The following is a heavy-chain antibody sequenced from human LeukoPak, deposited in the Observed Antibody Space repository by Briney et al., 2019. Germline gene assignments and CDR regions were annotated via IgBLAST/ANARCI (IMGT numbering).Heavy chain of an antibody. V-gene: IGHV4-34*01. CDR2: INHSGST. D-gene: IGHD6-6*01. CDR3: ARRYSGIAARPVDY. J-gene: IGHJ4*02. Sequence: PSETLSLTCAVYGGSFSGYYWSWIRQPPGKGLEWIGEINHSGSTNYNPSLKSRVTISVDTSKNQFSLKLSSVTAADTAVYYCARRYSGIAARPVDYWGQGTLVTVSS. CDR1: GGSFSGYY.